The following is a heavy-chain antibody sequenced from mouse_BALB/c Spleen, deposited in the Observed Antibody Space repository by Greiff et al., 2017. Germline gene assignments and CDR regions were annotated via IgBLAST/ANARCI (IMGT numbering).Heavy chain of an antibody. CDR1: GFTFSNYW. J-gene: IGHJ1*01. CDR3: TRIYYGYADWYFDV. Sequence: EVKLVESGGGLVQPGGSMKLSCVASGFTFSNYWMNWVRQSPEKGLEWVAEIRLKSNNYATHYAESVKGRFTISRDDSKSSVYLQMNNLRAEDTGIYYCTRIYYGYADWYFDVWGAGTTVTVSS. CDR2: IRLKSNNYAT. D-gene: IGHD2-2*01. V-gene: IGHV6-6*02.